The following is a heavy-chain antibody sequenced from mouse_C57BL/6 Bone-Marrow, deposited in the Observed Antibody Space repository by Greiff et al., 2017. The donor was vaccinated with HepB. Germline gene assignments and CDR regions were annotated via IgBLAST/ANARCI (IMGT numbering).Heavy chain of an antibody. V-gene: IGHV1-82*01. D-gene: IGHD1-1*01. Sequence: LVESGPELVKPGASVKISCKASGYAFSSSWMNWVKQRPGKGLEWIGRIYPGDGDTNYNGKFKGKATLTADKSSSTAYMQLSSLTSEDSAVYFCAIYYGSSYFDYWGQGTTLTVSS. CDR3: AIYYGSSYFDY. CDR2: IYPGDGDT. J-gene: IGHJ2*01. CDR1: GYAFSSSW.